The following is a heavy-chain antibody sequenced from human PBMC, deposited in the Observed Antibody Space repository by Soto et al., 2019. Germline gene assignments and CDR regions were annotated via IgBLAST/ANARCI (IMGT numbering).Heavy chain of an antibody. D-gene: IGHD2-2*01. CDR2: INPNSGGT. CDR1: GYTFTGYY. V-gene: IGHV1-2*04. CDR3: ARGGYQLLFGYYYYRMDD. Sequence: ASVKGSCKASGYTFTGYYMHWVRQAPGQGLEWMGWINPNSGGTNYAQKFQGWVTMTRDTSISTAYMELSRLRSDDTAVYYCARGGYQLLFGYYYYRMDDWGQGTTATVPS. J-gene: IGHJ6*02.